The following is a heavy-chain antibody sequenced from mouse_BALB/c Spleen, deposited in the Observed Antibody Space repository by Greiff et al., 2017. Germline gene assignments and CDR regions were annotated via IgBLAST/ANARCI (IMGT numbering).Heavy chain of an antibody. Sequence: EVKVVESGGGLVKLGGSLKLSCAASGFTFSSYYMSWVRQTPEKRLELVAAISSNGGSTYYPDTVKGRFTISRDNAKNTLYLQMSSLKSEDTALYYCARRGTTAYWYFDVWGAGTTVTVSS. CDR3: ARRGTTAYWYFDV. CDR1: GFTFSSYY. J-gene: IGHJ1*01. V-gene: IGHV5-6-2*01. CDR2: ISSNGGST. D-gene: IGHD1-2*01.